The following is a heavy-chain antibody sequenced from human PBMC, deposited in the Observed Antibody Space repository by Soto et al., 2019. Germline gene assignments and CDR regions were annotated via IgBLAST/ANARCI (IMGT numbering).Heavy chain of an antibody. J-gene: IGHJ5*02. CDR1: AYSFTTYH. Sequence: VASVKVSCKASAYSFTTYHMHWVRQAPGKGLEWMGLINPEGGATNYAQKLQGRVTMTTDTSTSTAYMELRSLRSDDTAVYYCARAVDDCSSTSCSRPGWFDPWGQGTLVTVSS. CDR2: INPEGGAT. CDR3: ARAVDDCSSTSCSRPGWFDP. V-gene: IGHV1-46*01. D-gene: IGHD2-2*01.